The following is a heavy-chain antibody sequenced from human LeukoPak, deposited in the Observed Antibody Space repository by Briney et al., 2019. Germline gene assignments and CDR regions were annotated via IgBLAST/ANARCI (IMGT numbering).Heavy chain of an antibody. V-gene: IGHV1-69*04. CDR1: GGIFSSYA. CDR2: IIPILGIA. Sequence: SVKVSCKASGGIFSSYAISWVRQAPGQGLEWMGRIIPILGIANYAQKFQGRVTITADESTSTAYMELSSLRSEDTAVYYCARDVSGSGSKYYFDYWGQGTLVTVSS. J-gene: IGHJ4*02. CDR3: ARDVSGSGSKYYFDY. D-gene: IGHD3-10*01.